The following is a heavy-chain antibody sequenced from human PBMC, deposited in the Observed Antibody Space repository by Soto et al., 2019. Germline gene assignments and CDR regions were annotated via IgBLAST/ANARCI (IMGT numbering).Heavy chain of an antibody. V-gene: IGHV5-10-1*01. CDR2: IDPSDSYT. J-gene: IGHJ4*02. CDR3: ARHLYGSGSYSTFDY. Sequence: GESLKISGKGSGYSFTSYWISWVRQMPGKGLEWMGRIDPSDSYTNYSPSFQGHVTISADKSISTAYLQWSSLKASDTAMYYCARHLYGSGSYSTFDYWGQGTLVTVSS. CDR1: GYSFTSYW. D-gene: IGHD3-10*01.